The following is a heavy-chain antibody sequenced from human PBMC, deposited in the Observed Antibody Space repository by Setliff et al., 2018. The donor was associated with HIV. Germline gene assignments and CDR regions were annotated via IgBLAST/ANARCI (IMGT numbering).Heavy chain of an antibody. CDR2: ISYTGST. Sequence: SETLSLTCTVPGGSINRSNYYWGWIRQPPGKGLEWIGSISYTGSTYYDPSLKSRVTISLDTSKNQFFLKLSSVTAPDTAIYYCARQTWEYYDTLTGYYRSPKNFDSWGQGTLVTVSS. V-gene: IGHV4-39*01. CDR3: ARQTWEYYDTLTGYYRSPKNFDS. J-gene: IGHJ4*02. CDR1: GGSINRSNYY. D-gene: IGHD3-9*01.